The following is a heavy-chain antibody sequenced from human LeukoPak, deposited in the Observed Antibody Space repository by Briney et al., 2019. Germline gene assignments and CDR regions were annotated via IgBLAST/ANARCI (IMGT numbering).Heavy chain of an antibody. CDR1: GGSFSGYY. D-gene: IGHD3-16*02. Sequence: SETMSLTCAVYGGSFSGYYWSWIRQPPGKGLEWIGEINHSGSTNYNPSLKSRVTISVDTSKNQFSLKLSSVTAADTAVYYCARRYDYVWGSYRPYFDYWGQGTLATVSS. J-gene: IGHJ4*02. CDR2: INHSGST. V-gene: IGHV4-34*01. CDR3: ARRYDYVWGSYRPYFDY.